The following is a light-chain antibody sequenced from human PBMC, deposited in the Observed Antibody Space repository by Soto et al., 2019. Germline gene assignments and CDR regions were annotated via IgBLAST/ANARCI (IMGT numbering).Light chain of an antibody. Sequence: DIQLTQSPSFLSASVGDRVTMTCRASQGISTYLAWYQQKPGKAPKLMIYAASTLQSGVPSRLSGSGSGKEFAIAISSLQPEDFATYYCQQLINYPPTFGQGTKVDIK. CDR2: AAS. V-gene: IGKV1-9*01. J-gene: IGKJ1*01. CDR3: QQLINYPPT. CDR1: QGISTY.